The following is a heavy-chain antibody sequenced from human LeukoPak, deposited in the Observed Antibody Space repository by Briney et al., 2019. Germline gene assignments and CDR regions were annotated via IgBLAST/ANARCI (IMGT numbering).Heavy chain of an antibody. J-gene: IGHJ4*02. CDR3: ARGLGSWKY. CDR2: INHSGST. Sequence: KPSETLSLTCAVYGGSFSGYYWSWIRQPPGKGLEWIGEINHSGSTNYNPSLKSRVTISVDTSKNQFSLKLSTGTAADTAVYYCARGLGSWKYWGQGTLVTVSS. CDR1: GGSFSGYY. V-gene: IGHV4-34*01. D-gene: IGHD6-13*01.